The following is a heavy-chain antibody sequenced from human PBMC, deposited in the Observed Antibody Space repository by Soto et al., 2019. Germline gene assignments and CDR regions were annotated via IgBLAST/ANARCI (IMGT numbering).Heavy chain of an antibody. CDR2: ISAYNGNT. J-gene: IGHJ3*02. D-gene: IGHD3-9*01. V-gene: IGHV1-18*01. CDR1: GYTFTSYG. CDR3: ARTYYDILTGPAFAFDI. Sequence: ASVKVSCKASGYTFTSYGISWVRQAPGQGLEWMGWISAYNGNTNYAQKLQGRVTMTTDTSTSTAYMELRSLRSDDTAVYYCARTYYDILTGPAFAFDIWGQGTIVTVSS.